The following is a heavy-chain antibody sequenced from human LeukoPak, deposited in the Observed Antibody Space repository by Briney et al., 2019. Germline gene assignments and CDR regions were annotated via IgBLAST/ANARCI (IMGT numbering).Heavy chain of an antibody. V-gene: IGHV3-72*01. D-gene: IGHD3-22*01. Sequence: GGSLRLSCAASGFTVSSNYMSWGRQAPGKGLEWVGRTRNKANRYTTEYTASVKGRFTISRDDSKNSLYLQMNSLKTGDTAVYYCAREIGDYYDTSGYTNYYYYYGMDVWGQGTTVTVSS. CDR1: GFTVSSNY. J-gene: IGHJ6*02. CDR2: TRNKANRYTT. CDR3: AREIGDYYDTSGYTNYYYYYGMDV.